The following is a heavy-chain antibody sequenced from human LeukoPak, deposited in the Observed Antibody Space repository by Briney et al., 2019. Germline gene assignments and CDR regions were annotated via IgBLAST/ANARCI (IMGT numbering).Heavy chain of an antibody. CDR2: IYYSVST. Sequence: SETLSLTCTVSGGSISSSSYYWGWIRQPPGKGLEWIGSIYYSVSTYYNPSLKSRVTISVDTSKNQLSLKLSSVTAADTAVYYCARSLCSSTRCYTGFFDYWGQGTLVTVSS. J-gene: IGHJ4*02. V-gene: IGHV4-39*01. D-gene: IGHD2-2*02. CDR3: ARSLCSSTRCYTGFFDY. CDR1: GGSISSSSYY.